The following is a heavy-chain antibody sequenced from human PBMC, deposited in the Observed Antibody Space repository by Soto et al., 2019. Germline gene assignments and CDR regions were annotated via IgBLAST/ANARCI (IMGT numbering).Heavy chain of an antibody. CDR2: IYYSGST. Sequence: SETLSLTCTVSGGSISSYYWSWIRQPPGKGLEWIGYIYYSGSTNYNPSLKSRVTISVDTSKNQFSLKLSSVTAADTAVYYCARQASSGSTSFGVVLDPFDYWGQGTLVTVSS. V-gene: IGHV4-59*08. D-gene: IGHD3-3*01. J-gene: IGHJ4*02. CDR1: GGSISSYY. CDR3: ARQASSGSTSFGVVLDPFDY.